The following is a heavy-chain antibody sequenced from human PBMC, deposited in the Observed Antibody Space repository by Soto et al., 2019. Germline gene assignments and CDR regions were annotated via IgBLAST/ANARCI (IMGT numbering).Heavy chain of an antibody. CDR2: ISYDGSNK. Sequence: GGSLRLSCAASGVTFSSYGMHWVRQAPGKGLEWVAVISYDGSNKNYADSVKGRFTISRDNSKNTLYLQMNSLRAEDTAVYYCAKDLSGSSPWDYWGQGTLVTVSS. J-gene: IGHJ4*02. CDR3: AKDLSGSSPWDY. CDR1: GVTFSSYG. V-gene: IGHV3-30*18. D-gene: IGHD1-26*01.